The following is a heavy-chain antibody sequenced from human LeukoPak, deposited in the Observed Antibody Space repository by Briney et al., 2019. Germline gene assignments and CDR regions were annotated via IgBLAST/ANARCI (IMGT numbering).Heavy chain of an antibody. J-gene: IGHJ4*02. V-gene: IGHV1-8*01. Sequence: ASVKVSCKASGYTFNIYDVNWVRQATGQGLEWMGWMNPYTGNTGYAQKFQGRVTMTRNTSITTAYMELSSLRSEDTAVYYCARSKVGINTLPIDYRGQGTLVTVSS. D-gene: IGHD1-26*01. CDR2: MNPYTGNT. CDR1: GYTFNIYD. CDR3: ARSKVGINTLPIDY.